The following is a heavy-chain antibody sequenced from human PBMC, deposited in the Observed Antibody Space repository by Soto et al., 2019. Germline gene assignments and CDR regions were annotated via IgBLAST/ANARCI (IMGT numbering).Heavy chain of an antibody. CDR3: ARQEWELRTSDY. Sequence: QLQLQESGPGLVKPSETLSLTCTVSGGSISSSSYYWGWIRQPPGKGLEWIGSIYYSGSTYYNPSLKSRVTISVDTSKNQFSLKLSSVTAADTAVYYCARQEWELRTSDYWGQGTLVTVSS. D-gene: IGHD1-26*01. V-gene: IGHV4-39*01. CDR1: GGSISSSSYY. J-gene: IGHJ4*02. CDR2: IYYSGST.